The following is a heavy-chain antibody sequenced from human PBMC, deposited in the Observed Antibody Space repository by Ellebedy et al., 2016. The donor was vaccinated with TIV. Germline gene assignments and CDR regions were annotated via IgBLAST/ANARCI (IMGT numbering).Heavy chain of an antibody. V-gene: IGHV1-18*01. J-gene: IGHJ2*01. CDR3: ARSRLGGGHWYFDF. CDR1: GYTFTRYC. CDR2: IAVYNGHT. D-gene: IGHD3-10*01. Sequence: ASVKVSCXASGYTFTRYCMSWVRQAPGQGLEWMGWIAVYNGHTKYAQKFQDRVVMTTETATSTVYMELRSLRSDDTAVYYCARSRLGGGHWYFDFWGRGTLVTVSS.